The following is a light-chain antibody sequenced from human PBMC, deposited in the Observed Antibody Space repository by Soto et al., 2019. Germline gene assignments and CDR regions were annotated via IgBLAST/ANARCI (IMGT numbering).Light chain of an antibody. CDR3: SSYAGSNNYV. V-gene: IGLV2-8*01. Sequence: QSALTQPPSASGSPGQSVAISCTGTSSDVGGYNYVSWYQLHPGKAPKLMIYGVNMRPSGVPDRFSGSKSGNTASLTVSGLRAEDEADYYCSSYAGSNNYVFGTGTKVTVL. J-gene: IGLJ1*01. CDR1: SSDVGGYNY. CDR2: GVN.